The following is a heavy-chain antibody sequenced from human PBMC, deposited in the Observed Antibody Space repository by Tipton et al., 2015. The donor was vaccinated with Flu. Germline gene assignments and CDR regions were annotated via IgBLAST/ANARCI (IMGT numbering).Heavy chain of an antibody. J-gene: IGHJ4*02. CDR3: ARGGRYYGSGSYDY. D-gene: IGHD3-10*01. V-gene: IGHV3-30*04. CDR1: GFTFSSYA. Sequence: SLRLSCAASGFTFSSYAMHWVRQAPGKGLEWAAVISYDGSNKYYADSVKGRFTISRDNSKNTLYLQMNSLRAEDTAVYYCARGGRYYGSGSYDYWGQGTLVTVSS. CDR2: ISYDGSNK.